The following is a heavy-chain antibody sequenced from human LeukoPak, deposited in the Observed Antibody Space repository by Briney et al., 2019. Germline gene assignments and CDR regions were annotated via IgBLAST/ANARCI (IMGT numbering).Heavy chain of an antibody. D-gene: IGHD3-10*01. V-gene: IGHV3-30-3*01. CDR1: GFTFSSYA. J-gene: IGHJ4*02. CDR2: ISYDGSNK. Sequence: GGSLRLSCAASGFTFSSYAMHWVRQAPGKGLEWVAVISYDGSNKYYADSVKGRFTISRDNSKNTLYLQMNSLRAEDTAVYYCAKDGLWADFDYWGQGTLVTVSS. CDR3: AKDGLWADFDY.